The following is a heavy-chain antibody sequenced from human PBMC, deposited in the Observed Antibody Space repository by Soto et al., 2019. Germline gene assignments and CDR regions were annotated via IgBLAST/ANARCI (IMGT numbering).Heavy chain of an antibody. J-gene: IGHJ4*02. CDR1: GLTFKIYC. CDR3: VRDMPSWRLGS. Sequence: PWRYPRLSCVAFGLTFKIYCMDWVGQATGKGLVWVSRMNTDGSVEMYLDSVKGSFTTCRDNAKNTLYLHMNSLRAEDTAVYYCVRDMPSWRLGSWGQGT. CDR2: MNTDGSVE. D-gene: IGHD2-2*01. V-gene: IGHV3-74*03.